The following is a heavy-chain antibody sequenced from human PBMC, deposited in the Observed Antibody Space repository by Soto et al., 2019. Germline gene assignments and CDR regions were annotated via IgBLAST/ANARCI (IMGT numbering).Heavy chain of an antibody. V-gene: IGHV3-21*01. Sequence: SGGSRRLSCATSGFTFSSYSMNWGRQAPGMGLEWVSSISSSSRYIYYADSVRGRFTISRDNAKNSLYLQINSLRAEDTAVYYCARDRLVAATSAPPYCYYGMDVWGQGTTVTVSS. D-gene: IGHD2-15*01. CDR1: GFTFSSYS. J-gene: IGHJ6*02. CDR2: ISSSSRYI. CDR3: ARDRLVAATSAPPYCYYGMDV.